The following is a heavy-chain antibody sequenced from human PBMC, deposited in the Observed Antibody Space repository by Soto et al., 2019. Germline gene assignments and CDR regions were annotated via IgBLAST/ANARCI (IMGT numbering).Heavy chain of an antibody. CDR2: IIPIFGTA. V-gene: IGHV1-69*13. J-gene: IGHJ5*02. CDR1: GGTFSSYA. Sequence: GASVKVSCKASGGTFSSYAISWVRQAPGQGLEWMGGIIPIFGTANYAQKFQGRVTITADESTSTAYMELSSLRSEDTAVYYCARERVTILGVVITYNWFDPWGQGTLVTVSS. D-gene: IGHD3-3*01. CDR3: ARERVTILGVVITYNWFDP.